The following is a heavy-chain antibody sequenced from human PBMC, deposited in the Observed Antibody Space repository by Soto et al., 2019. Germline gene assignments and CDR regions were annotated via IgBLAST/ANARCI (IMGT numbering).Heavy chain of an antibody. V-gene: IGHV1-3*01. Sequence: QVQLVQSGAEVKKPGASVKVSCKASGYSFTSYAMHWVRQAPGQRLEWMGWINAGNGNTKYSQKFQGRVTITRDTSASTAYMELSSLRSEGTVVYYCARGGLALMDVWGQGTTVTVSS. CDR3: ARGGLALMDV. CDR2: INAGNGNT. J-gene: IGHJ6*02. CDR1: GYSFTSYA. D-gene: IGHD3-16*01.